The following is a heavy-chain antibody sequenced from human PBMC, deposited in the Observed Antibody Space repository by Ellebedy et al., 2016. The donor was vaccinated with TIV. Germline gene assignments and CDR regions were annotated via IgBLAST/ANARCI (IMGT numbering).Heavy chain of an antibody. D-gene: IGHD3-9*01. CDR3: AKDPAIFGDPKNYYYGMDV. Sequence: GESLKISCAASGFDFRSFAMSWVRQAPGKGLEWVSAISGRDGNTYYADSVKGRFTISRDNSKNTLHLQMNSLRAEDTAVYYCAKDPAIFGDPKNYYYGMDVWGQGTTVTVSS. CDR1: GFDFRSFA. CDR2: ISGRDGNT. J-gene: IGHJ6*02. V-gene: IGHV3-23*01.